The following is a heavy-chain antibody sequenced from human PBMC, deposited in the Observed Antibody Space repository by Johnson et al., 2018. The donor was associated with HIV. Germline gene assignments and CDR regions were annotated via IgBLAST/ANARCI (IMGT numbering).Heavy chain of an antibody. D-gene: IGHD2-15*01. J-gene: IGHJ3*02. CDR1: GFT. CDR2: ISYDGSNK. V-gene: IGHV3-30-3*01. Sequence: QVQLVESGGGVVQPGRSLRLSCAASGFTGLEWVPLISYDGSNKYYADSVKGRFTISRDNSKNTLYLQMNSLRAEDTALYYCARRGRTATDAFDIWGQGTMVTVSS. CDR3: ARRGRTATDAFDI.